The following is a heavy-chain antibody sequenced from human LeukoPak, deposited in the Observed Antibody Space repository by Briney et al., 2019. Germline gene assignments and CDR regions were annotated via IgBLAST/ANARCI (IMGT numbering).Heavy chain of an antibody. J-gene: IGHJ5*02. CDR3: ARDPQFYDSSGYDT. D-gene: IGHD3-22*01. Sequence: ASVKVSCKASGYTFTGYYMHWVRQAPGQGLEWMGRINPNSGGTSYAQRFQGRVTMTRDTSISTAYMELSRLRSDDMAVYYCARDPQFYDSSGYDTWGQGTLVTVSS. CDR1: GYTFTGYY. CDR2: INPNSGGT. V-gene: IGHV1-2*06.